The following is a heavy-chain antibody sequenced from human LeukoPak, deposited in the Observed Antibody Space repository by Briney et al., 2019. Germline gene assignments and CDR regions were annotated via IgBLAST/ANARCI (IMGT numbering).Heavy chain of an antibody. Sequence: QPGGSLRLSCAASGFIFSSPWMHWVRQAPGKGLVWVSRINSDGSSITYADSVKGRFTISRDNAKNTLYLQMNSLRAEDTAVYYCARRIPDGFDIWGQGTMVTVSS. V-gene: IGHV3-74*01. CDR3: ARRIPDGFDI. J-gene: IGHJ3*02. CDR1: GFIFSSPW. D-gene: IGHD2-15*01. CDR2: INSDGSSI.